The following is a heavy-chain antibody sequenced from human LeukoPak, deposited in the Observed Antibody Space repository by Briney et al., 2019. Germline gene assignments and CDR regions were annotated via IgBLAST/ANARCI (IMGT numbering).Heavy chain of an antibody. CDR3: ATGDYGAFDI. J-gene: IGHJ3*02. V-gene: IGHV3-30*04. CDR1: GFSFSGYA. D-gene: IGHD4-17*01. CDR2: ISYDGGRK. Sequence: GGSLRLSCVASGFSFSGYAIHWVRQAPGKGLEWVALISYDGGRKDYADSVKGRFTIDRDNSKNTAYLQMNSLRAEDTAVYYCATGDYGAFDIWGQGTMVTVSS.